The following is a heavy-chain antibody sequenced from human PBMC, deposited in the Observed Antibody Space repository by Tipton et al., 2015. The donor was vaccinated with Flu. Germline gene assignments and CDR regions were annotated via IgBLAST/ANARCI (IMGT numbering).Heavy chain of an antibody. J-gene: IGHJ4*02. Sequence: SLRLSCAASGLTFSDYWMHWVRQVPGKGLVWVSRIKTDGSSTIYADSVKGRFTISRDNAKNMLFLQMNSLSVEDTAVYYCATGEGRYFDYWGPGTLVTVSS. V-gene: IGHV3-74*01. CDR2: IKTDGSST. CDR1: GLTFSDYW. D-gene: IGHD3-16*01. CDR3: ATGEGRYFDY.